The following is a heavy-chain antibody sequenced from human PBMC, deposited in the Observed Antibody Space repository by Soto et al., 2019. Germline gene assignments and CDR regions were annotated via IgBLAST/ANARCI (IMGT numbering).Heavy chain of an antibody. Sequence: SETLSLTCTVSGGSISSSSYYWGWIRQPPGKGLEWSGSIYYSGSTYYNPSLKSRVTISVDTSKNQFSLKLSSVTAAHTVVYYWARHLLGGRSSSWYVSYYYYYGMDVWGQGTTVTVSS. CDR2: IYYSGST. CDR3: ARHLLGGRSSSWYVSYYYYYGMDV. J-gene: IGHJ6*02. CDR1: GGSISSSSYY. D-gene: IGHD6-13*01. V-gene: IGHV4-39*01.